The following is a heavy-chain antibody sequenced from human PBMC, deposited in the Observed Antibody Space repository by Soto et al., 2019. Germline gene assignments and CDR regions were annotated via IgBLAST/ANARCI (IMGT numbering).Heavy chain of an antibody. D-gene: IGHD5-18*01. CDR2: ISYDGSNK. CDR3: AKDLFQDTAMAAGDAFDI. J-gene: IGHJ3*02. Sequence: GGSLRLSCAASGFTFSSYGMHWVRQAPGKGLEWVAVISYDGSNKYYADSVKGRFTISRDNSKNTLYLQMNSLRAEDTAVYYCAKDLFQDTAMAAGDAFDIWGQGTMVTVSS. V-gene: IGHV3-30*18. CDR1: GFTFSSYG.